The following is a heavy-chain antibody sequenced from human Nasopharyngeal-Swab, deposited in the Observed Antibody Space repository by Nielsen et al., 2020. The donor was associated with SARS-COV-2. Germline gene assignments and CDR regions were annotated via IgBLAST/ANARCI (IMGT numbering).Heavy chain of an antibody. Sequence: WSRLPPGKRLEWVSYIGSSGGATYYADSVKGRFTISRDNAKKSLYLQMNSLRAEDTAVYYCARVLTGTFYYDSSGYPDYWGQGTLVTVSS. CDR3: ARVLTGTFYYDSSGYPDY. V-gene: IGHV3-11*01. D-gene: IGHD3-22*01. J-gene: IGHJ4*02. CDR2: IGSSGGAT.